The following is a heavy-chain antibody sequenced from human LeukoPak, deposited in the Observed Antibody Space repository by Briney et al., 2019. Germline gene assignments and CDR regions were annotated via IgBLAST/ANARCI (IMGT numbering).Heavy chain of an antibody. J-gene: IGHJ3*02. CDR2: INPSGGST. CDR1: GYTFTSYY. V-gene: IGHV1-46*01. CDR3: AREGCSSTSCYADAFDI. Sequence: ASVKVSRKASGYTFTSYYMHWVRQAPGQGLEWMGIINPSGGSTSYAQKFQGRVTMTRDTSTSTVYMELSSLRSEGTAVYYCAREGCSSTSCYADAFDIWGQGTMVTVSS. D-gene: IGHD2-2*01.